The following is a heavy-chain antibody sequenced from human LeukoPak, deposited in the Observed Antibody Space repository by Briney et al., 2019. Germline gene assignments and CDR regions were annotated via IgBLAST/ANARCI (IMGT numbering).Heavy chain of an antibody. CDR3: AREATDY. CDR2: INPNSGGT. Sequence: ASVKVSCKASGYTFTDYYMHWVRQAPGQGLEWMGWINPNSGGTNYAQRFQGRVTMTRDTSISTGYMELSRLTSDDTAVYYCAREATDYWGQGTLVTVSS. V-gene: IGHV1-2*02. CDR1: GYTFTDYY. J-gene: IGHJ4*02.